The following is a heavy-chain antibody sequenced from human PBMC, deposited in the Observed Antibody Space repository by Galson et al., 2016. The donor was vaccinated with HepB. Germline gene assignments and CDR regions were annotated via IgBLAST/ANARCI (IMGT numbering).Heavy chain of an antibody. CDR2: ISYDGSYK. CDR3: AHEEYSGTHVWFDS. D-gene: IGHD1-26*01. CDR1: GFTFSNYD. Sequence: SLRLSCAASGFTFSNYDMHWVRQAPGKGLEWVALISYDGSYKYYADSVKGRFTISRDNSKNTLHLQMNSLKTDDTALYYCAHEEYSGTHVWFDSWGQGTLVTVSS. V-gene: IGHV3-30*04. J-gene: IGHJ5*01.